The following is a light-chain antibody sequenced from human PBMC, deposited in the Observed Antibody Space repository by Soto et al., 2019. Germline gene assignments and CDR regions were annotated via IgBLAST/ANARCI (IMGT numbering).Light chain of an antibody. Sequence: QSALTQPASVSGSPGQSITISCTGTSSDVGGYNYVSWYQQHPGKAPKLMIYDVSTRPSGVSNRFSGSKSGNTASLTISGRQAEDEADYYCSSYTSSSTLVVFGGGTQLTVL. V-gene: IGLV2-14*01. CDR3: SSYTSSSTLVV. CDR2: DVS. CDR1: SSDVGGYNY. J-gene: IGLJ2*01.